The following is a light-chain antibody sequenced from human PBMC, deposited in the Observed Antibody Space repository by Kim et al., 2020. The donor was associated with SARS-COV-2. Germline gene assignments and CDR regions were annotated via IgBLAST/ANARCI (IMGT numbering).Light chain of an antibody. CDR1: QSLDTK. J-gene: IGKJ5*01. Sequence: EILMTQSPATLSVSPGDRATLSCRASQSLDTKLAWYQQKPGQSPRLLIYDASTRATGIPARFSGSGSGTEFTLTIDSLQSDDFEVYYCQKYNRWVTFGQGTRLGIK. CDR2: DAS. V-gene: IGKV3-15*01. CDR3: QKYNRWVT.